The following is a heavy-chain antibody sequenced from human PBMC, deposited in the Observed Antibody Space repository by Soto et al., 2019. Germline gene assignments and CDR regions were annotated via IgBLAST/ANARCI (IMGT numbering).Heavy chain of an antibody. V-gene: IGHV4-59*01. CDR3: ARGSSTWPYYFDY. J-gene: IGHJ4*02. D-gene: IGHD6-13*01. CDR1: GGSISSYY. Sequence: SETLSLTCTVSGGSISSYYWSWIRQPPGKGLEWIGFIYNSGSSIYNPSLKGRLTISVDTSENQFSLKLTSVAPADTAVYYCARGSSTWPYYFDYWGQGTLVTVSS. CDR2: IYNSGSS.